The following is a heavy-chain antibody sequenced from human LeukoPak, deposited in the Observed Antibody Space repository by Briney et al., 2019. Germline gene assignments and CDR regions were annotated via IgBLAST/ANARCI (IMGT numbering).Heavy chain of an antibody. CDR3: ARHQGYYGSGSYYFDY. D-gene: IGHD3-10*01. Sequence: SETLSLTCTVSGGSISSSSYYWGWIRQPPGKGLEWIGSIYNSGRTYYNPSLKSRVTISVDTSKNQFSLKLSSVTAADTAVYYCARHQGYYGSGSYYFDYWGQGTLVTVSS. CDR2: IYNSGRT. CDR1: GGSISSSSYY. V-gene: IGHV4-39*01. J-gene: IGHJ4*02.